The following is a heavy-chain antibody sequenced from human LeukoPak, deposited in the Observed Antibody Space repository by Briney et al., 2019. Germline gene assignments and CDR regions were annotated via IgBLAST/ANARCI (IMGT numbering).Heavy chain of an antibody. V-gene: IGHV3-30-3*01. Sequence: GGSLRLSCAASGFTFSSYAMHWVRQAPGKGLEWVAVISYDGSNKYYADSVKGRFTISRDNSKNTLYLQMNSLRAEDTAVYYCAKGGRLRFLEWLLLIWGQGTLVTVSS. CDR1: GFTFSSYA. CDR3: AKGGRLRFLEWLLLI. J-gene: IGHJ4*02. D-gene: IGHD3-3*01. CDR2: ISYDGSNK.